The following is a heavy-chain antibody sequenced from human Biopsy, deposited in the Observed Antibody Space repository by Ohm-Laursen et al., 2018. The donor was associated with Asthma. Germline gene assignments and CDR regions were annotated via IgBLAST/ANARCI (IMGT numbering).Heavy chain of an antibody. V-gene: IGHV3-30-3*01. CDR2: ISYDGSSI. J-gene: IGHJ1*01. D-gene: IGHD3-10*01. CDR1: RFTYE. Sequence: SLRLSCTASRFTYEMHWVRQAPGKGLEWVAVISYDGSSIYYADSVKGRFTISRDKSENTLYLQMNSLRAEDTAVYYCAKDERLYYGSDSKYMQPVPLGDWGQGTLVIVSA. CDR3: AKDERLYYGSDSKYMQPVPLGD.